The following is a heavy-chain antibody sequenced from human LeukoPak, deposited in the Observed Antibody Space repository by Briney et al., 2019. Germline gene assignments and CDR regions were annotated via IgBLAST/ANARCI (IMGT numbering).Heavy chain of an antibody. CDR1: GYTFTSYG. V-gene: IGHV1-18*01. D-gene: IGHD5-18*01. CDR3: ARDLNVDTAMVLFFDY. Sequence: GASVKVSCKASGYTFTSYGISWVRQAPGQGLEWMGWISAYNGNTNYAQKLQGRVTMTTDTSTSTAYMELRSLRSDDTAVYYCARDLNVDTAMVLFFDYWGQGTLVTVSS. J-gene: IGHJ4*02. CDR2: ISAYNGNT.